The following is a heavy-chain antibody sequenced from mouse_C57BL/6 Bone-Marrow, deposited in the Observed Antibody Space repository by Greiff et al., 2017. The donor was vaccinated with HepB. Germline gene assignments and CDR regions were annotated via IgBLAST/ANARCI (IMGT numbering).Heavy chain of an antibody. Sequence: VQLQQSGAELVRPGTSVKVSCKASGYAFTNYLIEWVKQRPGQGLEWIGVINPGSGGTNYNEKFKGKATLTADKSSSTAYMQLSSLASEESAVYFGARGSSGYRFAYWGQGTLVTVSA. CDR1: GYAFTNYL. CDR3: ARGSSGYRFAY. V-gene: IGHV1-54*01. CDR2: INPGSGGT. D-gene: IGHD3-2*02. J-gene: IGHJ3*01.